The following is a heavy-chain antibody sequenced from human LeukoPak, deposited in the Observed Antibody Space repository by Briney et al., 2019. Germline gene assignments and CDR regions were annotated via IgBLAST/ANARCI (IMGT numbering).Heavy chain of an antibody. D-gene: IGHD3-22*01. Sequence: GGSLRLSCAASGFTFSSYGMHWVRQAPGKGLEWVAFIRYDGSNKYYADSVKGRFTISRDNAKNSLYLQMNSLRAEDTAVYYCARDTSFPDSSGHPAYFDYWGQGTLITVSS. CDR2: IRYDGSNK. CDR1: GFTFSSYG. J-gene: IGHJ4*02. V-gene: IGHV3-30*02. CDR3: ARDTSFPDSSGHPAYFDY.